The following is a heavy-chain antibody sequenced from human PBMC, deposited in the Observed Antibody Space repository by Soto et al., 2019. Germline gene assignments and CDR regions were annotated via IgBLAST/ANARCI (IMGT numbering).Heavy chain of an antibody. CDR3: ARTHQLVVTAKDRHWYFDL. CDR1: GGTFSSYA. D-gene: IGHD2-21*02. J-gene: IGHJ2*01. CDR2: IIPIFGTA. Sequence: QVQLVQSGAEVKKPGSSVKVSCKASGGTFSSYAISWVRQAPGQGLEWMGGIIPIFGTANYAQKFQGRVTITADESTSTAYMELSSLRSDDTAVYYCARTHQLVVTAKDRHWYFDLWCRGTLVTVSS. V-gene: IGHV1-69*12.